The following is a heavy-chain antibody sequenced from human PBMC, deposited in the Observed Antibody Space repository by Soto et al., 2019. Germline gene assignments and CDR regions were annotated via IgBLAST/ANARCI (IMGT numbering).Heavy chain of an antibody. Sequence: SETLSLTCTFSVVSISSGGYYCSWIRQHPGKGLEWIGYIYYSGSTYYNPSLKSRVTISVDTSKNQFSLKLSSVTAADTAVYYCASNTNSSGYSGYWGQGTLVTVSS. CDR3: ASNTNSSGYSGY. V-gene: IGHV4-31*03. CDR1: VVSISSGGYY. CDR2: IYYSGST. J-gene: IGHJ4*02. D-gene: IGHD3-22*01.